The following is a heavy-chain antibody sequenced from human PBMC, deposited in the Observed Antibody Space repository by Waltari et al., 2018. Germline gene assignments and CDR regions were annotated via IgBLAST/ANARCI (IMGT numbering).Heavy chain of an antibody. CDR3: AGPNYDSTGYYYGAGAFDV. D-gene: IGHD3-22*01. Sequence: QLQLQESGPGLVRPSETLSLACSVSGYSIINGYYWGWIRQSPGKGLEWIGSIYHTGNTYYNSTLKGRVTISVDTSKNQFSLKLTSVTAADTAVYYCAGPNYDSTGYYYGAGAFDVWGQGTMVTVSS. J-gene: IGHJ3*01. V-gene: IGHV4-38-2*02. CDR2: IYHTGNT. CDR1: GYSIINGYY.